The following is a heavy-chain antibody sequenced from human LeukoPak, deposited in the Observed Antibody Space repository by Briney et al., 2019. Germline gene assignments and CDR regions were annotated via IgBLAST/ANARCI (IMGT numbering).Heavy chain of an antibody. J-gene: IGHJ4*02. CDR2: ISYDGSNK. V-gene: IGHV3-30*04. Sequence: GGALRLSCASSGFTFSSYAMHGVRQARGKGLEGVAVISYDGSNKYYADSVKGRFTISRHNSKNTLSLQMNRHKKNDTAVYYCATSPPSNYFDYWGQGTLVTVSS. CDR1: GFTFSSYA. D-gene: IGHD2-2*01. CDR3: ATSPPSNYFDY.